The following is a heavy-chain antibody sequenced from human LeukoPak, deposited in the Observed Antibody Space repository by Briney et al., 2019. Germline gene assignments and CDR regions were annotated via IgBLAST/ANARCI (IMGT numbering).Heavy chain of an antibody. CDR1: GFTFRHYY. CDR2: IREDGSDD. V-gene: IGHV3-7*03. J-gene: IGHJ4*02. CDR3: AKDRAYYYDSSGYYYFDC. D-gene: IGHD3-22*01. Sequence: GGSLRLSCAASGFTFRHYYMNWVRLAPGKGLAWVANIREDGSDDTYEASVKGRFTISRDNARNSLFLQMNSLRAEDTAVYYCAKDRAYYYDSSGYYYFDCWGQGTLVTVSS.